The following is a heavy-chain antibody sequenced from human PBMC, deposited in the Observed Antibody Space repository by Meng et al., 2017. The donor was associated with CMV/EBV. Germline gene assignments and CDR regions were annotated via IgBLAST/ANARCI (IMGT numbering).Heavy chain of an antibody. CDR1: YS. CDR3: ARTRTYCASTSCYTGGYYFDY. Sequence: YSIPWVRQAPGQRLEWMGWINAGNGDTKSSQKFQGRLTITRDSSASTVYMELSSVRFEDTAVYYCARTRTYCASTSCYTGGYYFDYWGQGTLVTVSS. V-gene: IGHV1-3*01. D-gene: IGHD2-2*02. J-gene: IGHJ4*02. CDR2: INAGNGDT.